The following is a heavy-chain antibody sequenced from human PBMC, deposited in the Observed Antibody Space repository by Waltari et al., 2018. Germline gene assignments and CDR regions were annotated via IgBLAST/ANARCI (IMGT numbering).Heavy chain of an antibody. CDR2: LIPFFGTA. Sequence: QVQLVQSGAEVKKPGSSVKVSCKASGGTFSSYAISWVRQAPGQGLEWMGRLIPFFGTANYAREFQGIVTITADKSTSTAYMELSSLRSEDSAVYYCARSRIINYYYYGIDVWGQGTTVTVSS. J-gene: IGHJ6*02. CDR3: ARSRIINYYYYGIDV. V-gene: IGHV1-69*08. CDR1: GGTFSSYA. D-gene: IGHD2-15*01.